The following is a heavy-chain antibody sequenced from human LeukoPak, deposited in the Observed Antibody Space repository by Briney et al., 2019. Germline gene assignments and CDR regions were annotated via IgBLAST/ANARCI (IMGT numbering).Heavy chain of an antibody. CDR2: MYLSGTT. CDR3: AGLVGRYSSGLYYYYFDY. V-gene: IGHV4-4*02. CDR1: GDSINSLDL. D-gene: IGHD3-22*01. J-gene: IGHJ4*02. Sequence: SGTLTLTCTVSGDSINSLDLWSWVRQPPGKGLEWIGEMYLSGTTHSNPSVKSRVTISIDKSKNQFFLNLSSVTAADTAVYYCAGLVGRYSSGLYYYYFDYWGQGTLVTVSS.